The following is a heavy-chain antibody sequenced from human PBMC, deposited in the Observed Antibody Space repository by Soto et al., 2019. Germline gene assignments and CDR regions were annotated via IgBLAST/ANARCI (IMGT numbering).Heavy chain of an antibody. CDR1: GYFISSSHW. Sequence: SETLSLTCRVSGYFISSSHWWGWIRQPPGKGLEWIGHINYSGSFYHDPSLKSRVTMSLDTSKHQFSLRLSSVTAVDTAVYYCARIATTTLGGPIDYWGRGTLVTVSS. D-gene: IGHD4-4*01. CDR3: ARIATTTLGGPIDY. J-gene: IGHJ4*02. V-gene: IGHV4-28*05. CDR2: INYSGSF.